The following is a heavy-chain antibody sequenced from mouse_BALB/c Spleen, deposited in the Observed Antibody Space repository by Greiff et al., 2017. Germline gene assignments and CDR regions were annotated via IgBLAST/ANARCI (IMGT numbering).Heavy chain of an antibody. Sequence: EVKVVESGGGLVKPGGSLKLSCAASGFTFSSYTMSWVRQTPEKRLEWVATISSGGSYTYYPDSVKGRFTISRDNAKNTLYLQMSSLKSEDTAMYYCTRDSGHYFDYWGQGTTLTVSS. D-gene: IGHD1-3*01. V-gene: IGHV5-6-4*01. CDR1: GFTFSSYT. CDR3: TRDSGHYFDY. CDR2: ISSGGSYT. J-gene: IGHJ2*01.